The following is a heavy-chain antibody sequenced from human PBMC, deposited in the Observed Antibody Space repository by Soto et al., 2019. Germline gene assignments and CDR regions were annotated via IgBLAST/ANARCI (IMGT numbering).Heavy chain of an antibody. CDR3: ARDGLLFSGPYSPSRFDY. J-gene: IGHJ4*01. CDR1: GFKFSDDW. CDR2: RKHHSGEA. V-gene: IGHV3-7*03. Sequence: GGSLRLSVAASGFKFSDDWMSWVRQAPGKGLEGVGNRKHHSGEAHSAGSVKGLFTMTRDNIKNVPVLQMNRLKADDSASYYCARDGLLFSGPYSPSRFDYWGRRSLFTVSS. D-gene: IGHD3-10*01.